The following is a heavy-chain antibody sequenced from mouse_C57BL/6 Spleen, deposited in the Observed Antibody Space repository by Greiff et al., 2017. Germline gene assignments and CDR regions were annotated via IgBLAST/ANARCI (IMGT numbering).Heavy chain of an antibody. CDR2: IYPGDGDT. CDR3: ARRPYGSSFFFDY. CDR1: GYAFSSYW. J-gene: IGHJ2*01. V-gene: IGHV1-80*01. Sequence: VKLVESGAELVKPGASVKISCKASGYAFSSYWMNWVKQRPGKGLEWIGQIYPGDGDTNYNGKFKGKATLTADKSSSTAYMQLSSLTSEDSAVYFCARRPYGSSFFFDYWGQGTTLTVSS. D-gene: IGHD1-1*01.